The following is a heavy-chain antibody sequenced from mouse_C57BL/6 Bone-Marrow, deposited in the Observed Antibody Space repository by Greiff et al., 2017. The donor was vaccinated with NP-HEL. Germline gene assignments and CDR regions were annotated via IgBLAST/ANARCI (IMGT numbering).Heavy chain of an antibody. V-gene: IGHV5-17*01. CDR2: ISSGSSTI. Sequence: EVQLQESGGGLVKPGGSLKLSCAASGFTFSDYGMHWVRQAPEKGLEWVSYISSGSSTIYYADTVKGRFPISRDNAKNTLFLQMTSLRSEDTAMYYCARPHYGSSYVDYWGQGTSVTVSS. J-gene: IGHJ4*01. CDR3: ARPHYGSSYVDY. CDR1: GFTFSDYG. D-gene: IGHD1-1*01.